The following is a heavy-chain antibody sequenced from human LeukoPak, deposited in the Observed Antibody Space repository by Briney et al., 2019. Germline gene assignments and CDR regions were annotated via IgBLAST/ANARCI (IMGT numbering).Heavy chain of an antibody. Sequence: GRSLRLSCAASGFTFSSYAMHWVRQAPGKGLEWVAVISYDGSNKYYADSVKGRFTISRDNSKNTLYLQMNSLRAEDTAVYYCARDRKVRGVINWFDPWGQGTLVTVSS. CDR2: ISYDGSNK. CDR3: ARDRKVRGVINWFDP. J-gene: IGHJ5*02. D-gene: IGHD3-10*01. CDR1: GFTFSSYA. V-gene: IGHV3-30-3*01.